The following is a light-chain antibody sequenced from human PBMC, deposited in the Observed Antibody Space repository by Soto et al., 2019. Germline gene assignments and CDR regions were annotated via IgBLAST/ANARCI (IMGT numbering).Light chain of an antibody. CDR3: QQYNRYFTWT. V-gene: IGKV1-5*03. CDR1: QSISSW. CDR2: KAS. Sequence: DIQMTQSPSTLSASVGDRVTITCRASQSISSWLAWYQQKPGKAPKLLIYKASSLESGVPSRFSGSGSGTEFTLTISSLQPDDFATYYCQQYNRYFTWTFGQGTKV. J-gene: IGKJ1*01.